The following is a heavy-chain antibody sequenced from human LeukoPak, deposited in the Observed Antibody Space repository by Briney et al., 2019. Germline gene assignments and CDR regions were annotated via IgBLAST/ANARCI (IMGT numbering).Heavy chain of an antibody. CDR2: IHHSGSTY. CDR1: GVSISSSTYY. Sequence: PSETLSLTCTVSGVSISSSTYYWSWIRQPPGKGLEWIGYIHHSGSTYYYNPSLKSRVTMSVDTSKNQFSLKLSSVGAADTAVYYCVRDRSRPNPFFDSWGQGTLVTVSS. CDR3: VRDRSRPNPFFDS. V-gene: IGHV4-30-4*01. D-gene: IGHD6-13*01. J-gene: IGHJ4*02.